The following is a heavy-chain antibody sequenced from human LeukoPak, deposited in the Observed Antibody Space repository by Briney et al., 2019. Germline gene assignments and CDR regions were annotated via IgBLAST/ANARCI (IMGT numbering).Heavy chain of an antibody. D-gene: IGHD3-22*01. J-gene: IGHJ5*02. CDR2: IHSGGET. Sequence: PGGSLRLSCAASGFSVSNNYMSWVRQAPGKGLEWVSVIHSGGETYYTDSVKGRFTISRDNSKNTLYLQMSSLRAEDTAVYYCGRAGVYSASSGYGPDRWGQGTLVTVSS. CDR1: GFSVSNNY. V-gene: IGHV3-53*01. CDR3: GRAGVYSASSGYGPDR.